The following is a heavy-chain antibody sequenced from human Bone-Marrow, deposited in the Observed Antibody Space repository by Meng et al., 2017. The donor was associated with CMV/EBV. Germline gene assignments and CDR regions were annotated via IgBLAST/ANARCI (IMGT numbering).Heavy chain of an antibody. CDR3: ARGRLIAARRAHWFDP. CDR1: GYTFTSYG. D-gene: IGHD6-6*01. CDR2: ISAYNGNT. V-gene: IGHV1-18*01. Sequence: ASVRVSCKASGYTFTSYGISWVRQAPGRGLDWMGWISAYNGNTNYAQKLQGRVTMTTDTSTSTAYMELRSLRSDDTAVYYRARGRLIAARRAHWFDPWGQGTLVTVSS. J-gene: IGHJ5*02.